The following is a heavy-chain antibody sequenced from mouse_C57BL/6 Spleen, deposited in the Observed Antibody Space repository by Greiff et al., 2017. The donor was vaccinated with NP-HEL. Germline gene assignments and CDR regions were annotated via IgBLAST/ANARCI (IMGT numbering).Heavy chain of an antibody. Sequence: VQLQESGPELVKPGASVKISCKASGYAFSSSWMNWVKQRPGKGLEWIGRIYPGDGDTNYNGQFKGKATLTADKSASTAYMQLSSLTSEDSAVYFCAKGNDYDWFAYWGQGTLVTVSA. J-gene: IGHJ3*01. CDR3: AKGNDYDWFAY. CDR2: IYPGDGDT. CDR1: GYAFSSSW. D-gene: IGHD2-4*01. V-gene: IGHV1-82*01.